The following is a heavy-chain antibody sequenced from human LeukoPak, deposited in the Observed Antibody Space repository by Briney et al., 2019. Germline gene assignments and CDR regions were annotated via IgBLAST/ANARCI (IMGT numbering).Heavy chain of an antibody. CDR2: INPTHGGT. V-gene: IGHV1-2*02. J-gene: IGHJ4*02. Sequence: ASVKVSCKASGYTFTSYYIHWVRQAPGQGLEWMGWINPTHGGTNFAQKLQGRVTLTRDTSITTAYMELTGLISDDTAMYYCAIVTTADGCWGQGTPLTVSS. CDR1: GYTFTSYY. CDR3: AIVTTADGC. D-gene: IGHD4-17*01.